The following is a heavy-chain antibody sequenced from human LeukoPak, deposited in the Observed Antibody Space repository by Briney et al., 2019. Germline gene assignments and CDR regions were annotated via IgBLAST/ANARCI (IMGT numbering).Heavy chain of an antibody. V-gene: IGHV3-49*04. J-gene: IGHJ4*02. CDR1: GFTFGDYA. CDR2: IRSKAYGGTT. Sequence: GGSLRLSCTASGFTFGDYAMSWVRQAPGKGLEWVGFIRSKAYGGTTEYAASVKGRFTISRDDSKSIAYLQMNSLKTEDTVVYYCTPGPAGYWGQGTLVTVSS. CDR3: TPGPAGY.